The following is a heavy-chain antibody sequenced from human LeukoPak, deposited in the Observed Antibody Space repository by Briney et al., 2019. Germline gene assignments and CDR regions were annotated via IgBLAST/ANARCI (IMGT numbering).Heavy chain of an antibody. CDR3: VRDKISGWFVDQ. Sequence: GGSLRLSCAASGFTFSTYWMHWVRQAPGKGPVWVSRISSDGSNTIYADSVKGRFTISRDNAKNTLYLQMNSLRAEYAAVYYYVRDKISGWFVDQWGQGTLVTVSS. D-gene: IGHD6-19*01. CDR2: ISSDGSNT. CDR1: GFTFSTYW. J-gene: IGHJ4*02. V-gene: IGHV3-74*01.